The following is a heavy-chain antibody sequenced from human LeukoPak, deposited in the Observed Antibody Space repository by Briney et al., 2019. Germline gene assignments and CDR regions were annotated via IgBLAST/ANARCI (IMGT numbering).Heavy chain of an antibody. CDR2: INPSGGST. V-gene: IGHV1-46*01. J-gene: IGHJ4*02. CDR3: AKDLYHRYYHNSGHAFDY. Sequence: GASVKVSCKASGYTFTSYYMHWVRQAPGQGLEWMAIINPSGGSTNYAQKFQGRVTMTRDTSTSTVYMELSSLRSEDTAVYYCAKDLYHRYYHNSGHAFDYWGQGTLVTVSS. D-gene: IGHD3-22*01. CDR1: GYTFTSYY.